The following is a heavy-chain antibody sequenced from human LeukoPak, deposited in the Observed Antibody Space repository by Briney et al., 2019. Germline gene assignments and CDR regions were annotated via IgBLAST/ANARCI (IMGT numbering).Heavy chain of an antibody. V-gene: IGHV4-59*01. CDR2: TYYSGST. J-gene: IGHJ2*01. CDR3: ARVNSGSHWYFDL. CDR1: GGSISSYY. D-gene: IGHD3-10*01. Sequence: SETLSLTCTVSGGSISSYYWSWIRQPPGKGLEWIGYTYYSGSTNYNPSLKSRVTISVDTSKNQFSLKLTSVTAADTAVYYCARVNSGSHWYFDLWGRGTLVTVSS.